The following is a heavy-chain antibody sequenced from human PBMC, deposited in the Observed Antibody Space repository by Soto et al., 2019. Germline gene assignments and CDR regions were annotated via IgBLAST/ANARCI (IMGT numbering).Heavy chain of an antibody. D-gene: IGHD6-13*01. Sequence: QVQLVQSGVEVKKPGASVTVSCKASVYTFTSYGISWVRQAPGQGLEWMGWISGYNGDTNYAQKLQGRVTMATDTYTSSAYMELRNLRSDDTAVYYCSRAPQTVAGAGIWYWGQGTLVTVSS. CDR1: VYTFTSYG. CDR3: SRAPQTVAGAGIWY. J-gene: IGHJ4*02. V-gene: IGHV1-18*04. CDR2: ISGYNGDT.